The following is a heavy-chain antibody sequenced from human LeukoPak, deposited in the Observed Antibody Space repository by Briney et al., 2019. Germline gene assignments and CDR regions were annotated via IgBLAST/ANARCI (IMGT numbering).Heavy chain of an antibody. J-gene: IGHJ4*02. V-gene: IGHV1-2*02. CDR1: GYTFTGYY. CDR3: ARGEVAVQYYFES. D-gene: IGHD3-22*01. Sequence: ASVKVSCKASGYTFTGYYMHWVRQAPGQGLEWMGWINPNSGGTNYAQKFQGRVTMTRDTSISTAYMELSRLRSDDTAVYYCARGEVAVQYYFESWGQGTLVTVSS. CDR2: INPNSGGT.